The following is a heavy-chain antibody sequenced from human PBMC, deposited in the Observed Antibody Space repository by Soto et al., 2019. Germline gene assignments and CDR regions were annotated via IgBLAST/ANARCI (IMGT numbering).Heavy chain of an antibody. CDR3: ARDGGSDGYFGNWLDP. J-gene: IGHJ5*02. D-gene: IGHD2-15*01. Sequence: QVQLVQSGAEVKKPGSSVKVSCKASGGTFSNYAITWLRQAPGQGFEWLGRIIPIFSTTNVAQKFKGRVTITADESTTTAYMELSGLRSEDTAGYYCARDGGSDGYFGNWLDPWGQGTLVTVSS. V-gene: IGHV1-69*15. CDR2: IIPIFSTT. CDR1: GGTFSNYA.